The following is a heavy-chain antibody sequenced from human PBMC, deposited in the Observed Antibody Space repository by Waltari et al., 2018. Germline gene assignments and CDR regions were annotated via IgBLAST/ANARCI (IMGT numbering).Heavy chain of an antibody. J-gene: IGHJ4*02. Sequence: QVQLVESGGGVVQPGRSLRLSCAASGCTFSSYAMHCVRQAPGKGLEWGAVISYDGSNKNTADSVKGRFTISRDNSKNTLYLQMNSLRAEDTAVYYCARDSDRFGDPYYFDYWGQGTLVTVSS. CDR3: ARDSDRFGDPYYFDY. CDR1: GCTFSSYA. CDR2: ISYDGSNK. V-gene: IGHV3-30*04. D-gene: IGHD3-10*01.